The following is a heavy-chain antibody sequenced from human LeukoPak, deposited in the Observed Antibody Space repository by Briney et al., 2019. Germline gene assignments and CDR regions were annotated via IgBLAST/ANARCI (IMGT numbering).Heavy chain of an antibody. V-gene: IGHV1-18*01. Sequence: ASVKVSCKASGYTFTSYGISWVRQAPGQGLEWMGWISAYNGNTNYAQKLQGGVTMTTDTSTSTAYMELRSLRSDDTAVYYCAREYYYDSSGYSLDYWGQGTLVTVSS. CDR3: AREYYYDSSGYSLDY. CDR1: GYTFTSYG. J-gene: IGHJ4*02. CDR2: ISAYNGNT. D-gene: IGHD3-22*01.